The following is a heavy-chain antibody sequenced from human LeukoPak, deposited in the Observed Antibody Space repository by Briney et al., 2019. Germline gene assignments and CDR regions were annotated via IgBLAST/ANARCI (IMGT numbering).Heavy chain of an antibody. Sequence: GGSLRLSCAASGFTFSSYEMNWVRQAPGKGLEWVSYISSSGSTIYYADSVKGRFTISRDNAKNSLYLQMNSLRAEDTAVYYCARDKSYYGSGRGAFDIWGQGTMVTVSS. J-gene: IGHJ3*02. CDR2: ISSSGSTI. D-gene: IGHD3-10*01. CDR3: ARDKSYYGSGRGAFDI. CDR1: GFTFSSYE. V-gene: IGHV3-48*03.